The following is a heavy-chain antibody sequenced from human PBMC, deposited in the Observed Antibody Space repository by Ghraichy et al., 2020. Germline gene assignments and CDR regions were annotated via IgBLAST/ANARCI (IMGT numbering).Heavy chain of an antibody. CDR2: FDPEDGET. CDR3: ATVGQGSGSYYNAYYYGMDV. CDR1: GYTLTELS. J-gene: IGHJ6*02. D-gene: IGHD3-10*01. V-gene: IGHV1-24*01. Sequence: ASVKVSCKVSGYTLTELSMHWVRQAPGKGLEWMGGFDPEDGETIYAQNFQGRVTMTEDTSTDTAYMELSSLRSEDTAVYYCATVGQGSGSYYNAYYYGMDVWGQGTTVTVSS.